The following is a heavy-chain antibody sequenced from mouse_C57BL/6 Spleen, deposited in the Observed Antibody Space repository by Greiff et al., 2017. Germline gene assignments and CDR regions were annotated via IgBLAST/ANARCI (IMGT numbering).Heavy chain of an antibody. V-gene: IGHV1-50*01. J-gene: IGHJ2*01. CDR3: ARSGLYYGNPDC. CDR1: GYTFTSYW. CDR2: IDPSDSYT. D-gene: IGHD2-1*01. Sequence: QVQLQQPGAELVKPGASVKLSCKASGYTFTSYWMQWVKQRPGQGLEWIGEIDPSDSYTNYNQKFKGKATLTVDTSSSTAYMQLSSLTSEDAAVYYCARSGLYYGNPDCWGQGTTLTVSS.